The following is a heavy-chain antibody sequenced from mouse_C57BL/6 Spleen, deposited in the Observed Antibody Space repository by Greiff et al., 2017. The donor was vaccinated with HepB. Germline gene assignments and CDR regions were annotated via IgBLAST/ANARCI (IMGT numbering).Heavy chain of an antibody. D-gene: IGHD2-5*01. CDR3: ARRAYYSNYYAMDY. J-gene: IGHJ4*01. V-gene: IGHV1-81*01. CDR1: GYTFTSYG. CDR2: IYPRSGNT. Sequence: QVQLKQSGAELARPGASVKLSCKASGYTFTSYGISWVKQRTGQGLEWIGEIYPRSGNTYYNEKFKGKATLTADKSSSTAYMELRSLTSEDSAVYFCARRAYYSNYYAMDYWGQGTSVTVSS.